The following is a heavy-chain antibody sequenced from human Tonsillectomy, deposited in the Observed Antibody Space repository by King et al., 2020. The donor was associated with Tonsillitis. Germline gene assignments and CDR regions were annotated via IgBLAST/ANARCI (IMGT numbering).Heavy chain of an antibody. Sequence: VQLVESGGGLVQPGGSLRLSCAASGFNVSSNYMSWVRQAPGKGLEWVSVIYSGDSTYYADPVKGRFTISRDISKNTLYLQMNSLRAEDTAVYYCARDLVGEGSVYYYGRFDSWGQGTLLTVSS. CDR2: IYSGDST. D-gene: IGHD3-22*01. CDR1: GFNVSSNY. CDR3: ARDLVGEGSVYYYGRFDS. V-gene: IGHV3-66*01. J-gene: IGHJ4*02.